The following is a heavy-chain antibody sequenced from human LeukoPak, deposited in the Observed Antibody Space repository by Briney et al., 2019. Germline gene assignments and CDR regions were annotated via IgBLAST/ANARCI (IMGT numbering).Heavy chain of an antibody. V-gene: IGHV3-30*04. CDR1: AFTFSSYA. CDR3: ARHAVRDGYSRHNDY. CDR2: ISWDGSNK. J-gene: IGHJ4*02. D-gene: IGHD5-24*01. Sequence: GRSLRLSCAASAFTFSSYAMHWVRQAPGKGLEWVAVISWDGSNKCYADSVKGRFTISRDNSKNTLYLQMDSLRAEDTAVYYCARHAVRDGYSRHNDYWGQGTLVTVSS.